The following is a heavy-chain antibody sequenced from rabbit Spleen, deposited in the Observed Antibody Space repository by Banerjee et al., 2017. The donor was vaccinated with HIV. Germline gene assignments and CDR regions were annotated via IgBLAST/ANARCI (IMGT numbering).Heavy chain of an antibody. D-gene: IGHD6-1*01. CDR2: IVPGGSGI. Sequence: QEQLVESGGGLVQPEGSLTLTCTASGFSFSSSYWICWVRQAPGKGLQWIACIVPGGSGINYASWANGRFTISKTSSTTVTLEMRSLTAADTATYFCARSGTYGDTAYAYGLWGPGTLVTVS. CDR3: ARSGTYGDTAYAYGL. V-gene: IGHV1S45*01. J-gene: IGHJ4*01. CDR1: GFSFSSSYW.